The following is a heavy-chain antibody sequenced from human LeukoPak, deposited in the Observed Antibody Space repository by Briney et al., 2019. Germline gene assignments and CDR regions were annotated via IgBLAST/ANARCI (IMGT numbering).Heavy chain of an antibody. CDR2: IYYSGST. D-gene: IGHD3-3*01. V-gene: IGHV4-59*01. CDR1: GGSISSYY. J-gene: IGHJ3*01. Sequence: SETLSLTCTVSGGSISSYYWSWIRQPPGKGLEWIGYIYYSGSTNYNPSLKSRVTISVDTSKNQFSLKLSSVTAADTAMYYCATDGGVGIFDVWGQGTMVTVSS. CDR3: ATDGGVGIFDV.